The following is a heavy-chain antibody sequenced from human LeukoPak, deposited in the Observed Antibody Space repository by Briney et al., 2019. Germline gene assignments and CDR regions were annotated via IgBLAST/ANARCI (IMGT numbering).Heavy chain of an antibody. D-gene: IGHD3-22*01. V-gene: IGHV3-33*01. CDR1: GFTFSSYG. J-gene: IGHJ6*02. CDR2: IWYDGSNK. Sequence: PGGSLRLSCAASGFTFSSYGMHWVRQAPGKGLEWVAVIWYDGSNKYYADSVKGRFTISRDNSKNTLYLQMNSLRAEDTAVYYCAREGVYYYDSSGYYYYYGMDVWGQGTTVTVSS. CDR3: AREGVYYYDSSGYYYYYGMDV.